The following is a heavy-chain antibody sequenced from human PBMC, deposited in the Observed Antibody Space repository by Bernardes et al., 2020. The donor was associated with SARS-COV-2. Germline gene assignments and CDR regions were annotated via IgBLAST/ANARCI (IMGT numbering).Heavy chain of an antibody. CDR3: AKDRYGSGSYLFDY. Sequence: GGSLRLFCAASGFTFDDYAMHWVRQAPGKGLEWVSGISWNSGSIGYADSVKGRFTISRDNAKNSLYLQMNSLRAEDTALYYCAKDRYGSGSYLFDYWGQGTLVTVSS. J-gene: IGHJ4*02. CDR2: ISWNSGSI. V-gene: IGHV3-9*01. CDR1: GFTFDDYA. D-gene: IGHD3-10*01.